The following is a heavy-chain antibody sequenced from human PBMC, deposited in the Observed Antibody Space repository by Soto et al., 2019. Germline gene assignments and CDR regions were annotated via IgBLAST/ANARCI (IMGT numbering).Heavy chain of an antibody. D-gene: IGHD4-17*01. CDR2: INCDGNT. J-gene: IGHJ5*02. CDR3: ARARRLENWFDP. Sequence: SETLCLTCTVSGVSLFGYCFTWIRQPAGGGLVWIGQINCDGNTNYIPALKSSVTMSVNTSRKHFSLNLTSVNAADTASYLCARARRLENWFDPWGPGTQVTVSS. CDR1: GVSLFGYC. V-gene: IGHV4-4*07.